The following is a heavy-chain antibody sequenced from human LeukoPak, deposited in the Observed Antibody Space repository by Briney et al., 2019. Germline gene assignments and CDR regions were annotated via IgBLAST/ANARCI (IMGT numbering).Heavy chain of an antibody. CDR3: ARNSRYFDSSLFRDDDY. V-gene: IGHV4-39*01. CDR1: GGSISSSSYY. D-gene: IGHD3-22*01. Sequence: SETLSLTCTVSGGSISSSSYYWGWIRQPPGKGLEWIGSIYYSGSTYYNPSLKSRVTISVDTSKNQFSLKLSSVTAADTAVYYCARNSRYFDSSLFRDDDYWGQGTLVTVSS. CDR2: IYYSGST. J-gene: IGHJ4*02.